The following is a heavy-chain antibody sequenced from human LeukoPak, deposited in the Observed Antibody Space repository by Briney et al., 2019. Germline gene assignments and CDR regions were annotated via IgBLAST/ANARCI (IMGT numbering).Heavy chain of an antibody. D-gene: IGHD4-11*01. CDR2: INHSGST. V-gene: IGHV4-34*01. J-gene: IGHJ4*02. CDR1: GGSFSGYY. Sequence: SETLSLTCAVYGGSFSGYYWSWIRQPPGKGLEWIGEINHSGSTNYNPSLKSRVPISVDTSKNQFSLKLSSVTAADTAVYYCARSRLHSDFVKVFDYWGQGTLVTVSS. CDR3: ARSRLHSDFVKVFDY.